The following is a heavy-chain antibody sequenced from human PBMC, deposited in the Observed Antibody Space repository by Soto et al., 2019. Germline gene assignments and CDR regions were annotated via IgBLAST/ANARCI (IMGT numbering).Heavy chain of an antibody. Sequence: QVQLQESGPGLVKPSETLSLTCTVSGGSISSYYWSWIRQPPGKGLEWIGYIYYSGSTNYNHSLKSRDTISVDTSKNLFSLKLSSVTAADTAVYYCARTYSSSSYFDYWGQGTLVTVSS. D-gene: IGHD6-6*01. CDR2: IYYSGST. J-gene: IGHJ4*02. CDR1: GGSISSYY. V-gene: IGHV4-59*08. CDR3: ARTYSSSSYFDY.